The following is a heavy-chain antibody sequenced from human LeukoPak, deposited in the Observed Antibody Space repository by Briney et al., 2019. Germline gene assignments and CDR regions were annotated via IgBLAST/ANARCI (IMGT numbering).Heavy chain of an antibody. CDR3: ASYYYDSSGYYYDLDY. V-gene: IGHV4-39*01. J-gene: IGHJ4*02. CDR2: IYYSGST. CDR1: GGSISSSSCY. D-gene: IGHD3-22*01. Sequence: SETLSLTCTVSGGSISSSSCYWGWIRQPPGKGLEWIGSIYYSGSTYYNPSLKSRVTISVDTSKNQFSLKLSSVTAADTAVYYCASYYYDSSGYYYDLDYWGQGTLVTVSS.